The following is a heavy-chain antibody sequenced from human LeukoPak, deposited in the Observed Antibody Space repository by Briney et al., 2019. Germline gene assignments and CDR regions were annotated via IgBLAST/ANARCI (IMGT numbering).Heavy chain of an antibody. Sequence: SETLSLTCTCSGVSHRRGRQCWRWVRQPPGKGLQWIGVSTYYNPSLKNRVTISRDTSKNQFSLTLSAVTAADTAIYYCARPGYGYGLIPYFRFWGQGTLVPVSS. CDR1: GVSHRRGRQC. V-gene: IGHV4-39*01. CDR2: VST. CDR3: ARPGYGYGLIPYFRF. D-gene: IGHD5-18*01. J-gene: IGHJ4*02.